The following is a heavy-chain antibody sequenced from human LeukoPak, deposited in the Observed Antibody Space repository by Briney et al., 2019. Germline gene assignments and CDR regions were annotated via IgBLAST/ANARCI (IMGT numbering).Heavy chain of an antibody. V-gene: IGHV1-69*13. J-gene: IGHJ6*02. Sequence: SVKVSCKASGGTFSSYAISWVRQAPGQGLEWMGGIIPIFGTANYAQKFQGRVTITADESTSTAYLELSSLRSEDTAVFYCARGMVRAMGWGNYYYGMDVWGQGTTVTVSS. CDR3: ARGMVRAMGWGNYYYGMDV. CDR2: IIPIFGTA. CDR1: GGTFSSYA. D-gene: IGHD3-10*01.